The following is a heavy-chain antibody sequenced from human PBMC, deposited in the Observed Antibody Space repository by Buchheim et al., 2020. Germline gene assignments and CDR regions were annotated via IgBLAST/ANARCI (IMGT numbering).Heavy chain of an antibody. D-gene: IGHD3-22*01. CDR1: GFTFSSYE. CDR3: ARNYYDSSGYYPDAFEI. CDR2: ISSSGSTI. J-gene: IGHJ3*02. Sequence: EVQLVESGGGLVQPGGSLRLSCAASGFTFSSYEMNWVRQAPGKGLEWVSYISSSGSTIYYADSVKGRFTISRDNAKNSLYLQMNSLRAEDTAVYYCARNYYDSSGYYPDAFEIWGQGT. V-gene: IGHV3-48*03.